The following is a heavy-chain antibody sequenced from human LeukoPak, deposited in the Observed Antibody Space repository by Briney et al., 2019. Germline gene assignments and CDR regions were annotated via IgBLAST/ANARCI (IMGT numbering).Heavy chain of an antibody. CDR1: GGSVSSGSYY. D-gene: IGHD6-13*01. CDR3: ARDPGYSSSWFDY. Sequence: SETLSLTCTVSGGSVSSGSYYWSWIRQPPGKGLEWIGYIYYSGSTNYNPSLKSRVTISVDTSKNQFSLKLSSVTAADTAVYYCARDPGYSSSWFDYWGQGTLVTVSS. J-gene: IGHJ4*02. V-gene: IGHV4-61*01. CDR2: IYYSGST.